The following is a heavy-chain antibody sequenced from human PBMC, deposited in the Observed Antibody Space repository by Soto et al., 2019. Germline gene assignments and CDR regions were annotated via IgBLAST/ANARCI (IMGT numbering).Heavy chain of an antibody. Sequence: XETLSLTCSVSGGSISAFYWNWIRQPAGKEPEWIGRIYASGHTNYNPSLESRVTMSIDTSKHQFSLKLNSVSAADTAVYYCARSPSTSTMGFFDIWGQGTMVTVSS. CDR2: IYASGHT. V-gene: IGHV4-4*07. CDR3: ARSPSTSTMGFFDI. CDR1: GGSISAFY. J-gene: IGHJ3*02. D-gene: IGHD3-10*01.